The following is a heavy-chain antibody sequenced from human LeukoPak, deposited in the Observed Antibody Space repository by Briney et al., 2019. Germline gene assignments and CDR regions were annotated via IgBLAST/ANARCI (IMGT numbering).Heavy chain of an antibody. V-gene: IGHV1-69*04. CDR1: GGTFSSYA. D-gene: IGHD3-22*01. J-gene: IGHJ4*02. CDR2: IIPILGIA. Sequence: ASVKVSCKASGGTFSSYAISWVRQAPGQGLEWMGRIIPILGIANYAQKFQGRVTITADKSTSTAYMELSSLRSEDTAVYYCARNYYDSSGSYCFDYWGQGTLVTVSS. CDR3: ARNYYDSSGSYCFDY.